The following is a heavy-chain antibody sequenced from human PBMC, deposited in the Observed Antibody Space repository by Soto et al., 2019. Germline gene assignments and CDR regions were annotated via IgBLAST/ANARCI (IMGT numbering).Heavy chain of an antibody. CDR3: ARSGARYYDFWGGYYASDWGERYYYYYGMDV. D-gene: IGHD3-3*01. CDR1: GYTFTSYD. V-gene: IGHV1-8*01. CDR2: MNPNSGNT. J-gene: IGHJ6*02. Sequence: ASVKVSCKASGYTFTSYDINWVRQATGQGLEWMGWMNPNSGNTGYAQKFQGRVTMTRNTSISTAYMELSSLRSEDTAVYYCARSGARYYDFWGGYYASDWGERYYYYYGMDVWGQGTTVTVSS.